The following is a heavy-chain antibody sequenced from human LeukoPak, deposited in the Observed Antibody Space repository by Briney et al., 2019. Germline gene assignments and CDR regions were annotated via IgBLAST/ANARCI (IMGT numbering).Heavy chain of an antibody. V-gene: IGHV3-21*01. D-gene: IGHD1-7*01. CDR3: ARDSSITGTTLHR. Sequence: GGSLRLSCAASGFTFSTYSMNWVRQAPGKGLEWVSRIGSSSTYKWYADSVKGRFTISRDNAKNSLYLQMDSLRAEDTAVYYCARDSSITGTTLHRWGQGTLVTVSS. CDR1: GFTFSTYS. CDR2: IGSSSTYK. J-gene: IGHJ4*02.